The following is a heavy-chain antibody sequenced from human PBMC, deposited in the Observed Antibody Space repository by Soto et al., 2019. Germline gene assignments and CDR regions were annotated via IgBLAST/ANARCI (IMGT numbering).Heavy chain of an antibody. CDR3: ARDDYYGSGRWYYYYYGMDV. V-gene: IGHV3-7*03. CDR1: GFTFSTYW. D-gene: IGHD3-10*01. J-gene: IGHJ6*02. Sequence: PGGSLRLSCAGSGFTFSTYWMTWVRQGPGKGLEWVANIKQDGSETYYVDSVKGRFTISRDNAKNALHLQMNSLRAEDSAVYYCARDDYYGSGRWYYYYYGMDVWGQGTTVTVSS. CDR2: IKQDGSET.